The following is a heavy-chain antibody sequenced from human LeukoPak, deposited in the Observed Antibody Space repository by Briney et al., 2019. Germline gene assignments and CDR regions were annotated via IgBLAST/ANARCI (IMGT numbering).Heavy chain of an antibody. CDR1: GGSFSGYY. CDR3: ARVRGTAMASGPFDY. D-gene: IGHD5-18*01. Sequence: SETLSLTCAVYGGSFSGYYWSWIRQPPGKGLEWIGEINHSGSTNYNPSLKSRVTISVDTPENQFSLKLSSVTAADTAVYYCARVRGTAMASGPFDYWGQGNPGHRLL. J-gene: IGHJ4*02. CDR2: INHSGST. V-gene: IGHV4-34*01.